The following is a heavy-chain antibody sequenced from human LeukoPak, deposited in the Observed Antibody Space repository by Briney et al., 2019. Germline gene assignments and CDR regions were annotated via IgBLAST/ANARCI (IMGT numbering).Heavy chain of an antibody. Sequence: SETLSLTCAVYGGSFRGYNWSWIRQPPGKGLEWIGEINHSGSTNYNPSLKSRVTISEDTSKNQFSLKLSSVTAADTAVYFCARDEGSAYPFDYWGQGTLVTVSS. J-gene: IGHJ4*02. CDR1: GGSFRGYN. D-gene: IGHD3-22*01. CDR3: ARDEGSAYPFDY. CDR2: INHSGST. V-gene: IGHV4-34*01.